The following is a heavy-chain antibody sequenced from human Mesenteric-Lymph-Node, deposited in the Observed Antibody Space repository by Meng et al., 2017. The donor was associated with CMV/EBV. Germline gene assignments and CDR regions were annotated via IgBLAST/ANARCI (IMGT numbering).Heavy chain of an antibody. J-gene: IGHJ6*02. V-gene: IGHV1-18*04. Sequence: ASVKVSCKASGYIFTGYYMHWVRQAPGQGLEWMGWISPDTGNTNYAQKFQGRVTVTTDTSTSTAYMELRSLRSDDTAVYYCARDQGLLRFGESYYYYGMDVWGQGTTVTVSS. CDR1: GYIFTGYY. D-gene: IGHD3-10*01. CDR3: ARDQGLLRFGESYYYYGMDV. CDR2: ISPDTGNT.